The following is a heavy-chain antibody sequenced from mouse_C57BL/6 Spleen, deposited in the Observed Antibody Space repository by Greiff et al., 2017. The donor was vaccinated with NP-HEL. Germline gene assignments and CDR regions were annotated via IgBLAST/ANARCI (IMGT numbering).Heavy chain of an antibody. D-gene: IGHD2-4*01. Sequence: VQLQQSGTVLARPGASVKMSCKTSGYTFTSYWMHWVKQRPGPGLEWIGAIYPGNSDTSSNQKFKGKAKLTAVTSASTAYMELSSLTNEDSAVYYCTRVYDYDGGRFAYWGQGTLVTVSA. CDR1: GYTFTSYW. J-gene: IGHJ3*01. V-gene: IGHV1-5*01. CDR3: TRVYDYDGGRFAY. CDR2: IYPGNSDT.